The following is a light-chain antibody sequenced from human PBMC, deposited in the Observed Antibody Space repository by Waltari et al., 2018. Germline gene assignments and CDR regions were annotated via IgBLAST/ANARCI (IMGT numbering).Light chain of an antibody. V-gene: IGLV4-69*01. CDR2: VNSDGSH. CDR3: QTGGHGTWV. Sequence: QLVLTQSPSASASLGASVKFTCTLSSGHSSNIIAWHQQQPEKGPRYLMKVNSDGSHSKGDGIPDRFSGSGSGTERYLTISSVQSEDEADYYGQTGGHGTWVFGGGTKLTVL. J-gene: IGLJ3*02. CDR1: SGHSSNI.